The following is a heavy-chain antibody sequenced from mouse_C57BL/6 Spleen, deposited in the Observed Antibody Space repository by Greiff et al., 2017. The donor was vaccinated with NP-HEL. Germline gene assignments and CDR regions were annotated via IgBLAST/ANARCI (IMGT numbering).Heavy chain of an antibody. D-gene: IGHD2-4*01. CDR3: ARRGYDYDGYFDV. J-gene: IGHJ1*03. CDR2: INSDGGST. Sequence: EVKLVESGGGLVQPGESLKLSCESNEYAFPSHDMSWVRKTPEKRLELVAAINSDGGSTYYPDNMERRFIISRDNTKKTLYLQMSSLRSEDTALYYCARRGYDYDGYFDVWGTGTTVTVSS. V-gene: IGHV5-2*01. CDR1: EYAFPSHD.